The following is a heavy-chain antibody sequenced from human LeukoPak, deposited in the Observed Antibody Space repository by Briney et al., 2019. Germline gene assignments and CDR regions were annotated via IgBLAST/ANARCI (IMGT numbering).Heavy chain of an antibody. Sequence: GGSLRLSCAASGFTFNSYNMNWDRQAPGKGLEWVSYISSSSSTIYYADSVKGRFTISRDSAKTSLFLQMNSLRDEDTAVYYCARAYSSSSGRDAFDSWGLGTLVTVSS. D-gene: IGHD6-6*01. CDR1: GFTFNSYN. CDR3: ARAYSSSSGRDAFDS. J-gene: IGHJ3*02. CDR2: ISSSSSTI. V-gene: IGHV3-48*02.